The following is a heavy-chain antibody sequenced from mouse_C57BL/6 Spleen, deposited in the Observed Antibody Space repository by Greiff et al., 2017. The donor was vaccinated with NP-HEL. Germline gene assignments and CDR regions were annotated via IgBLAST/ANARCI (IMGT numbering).Heavy chain of an antibody. V-gene: IGHV1-69*01. CDR2: IDPSDSYT. CDR1: GYTFTSYW. J-gene: IGHJ3*01. D-gene: IGHD2-10*02. Sequence: QVQLQQPGAELVMPGASVKLSCKASGYTFTSYWMHWVKQRPGQGLEWIGEIDPSDSYTNYNQKFKGKSTLTVDKSSSTAYMQLSSLTSEDSAVYYCARGYGNYETWFADWGQGTLVTVSA. CDR3: ARGYGNYETWFAD.